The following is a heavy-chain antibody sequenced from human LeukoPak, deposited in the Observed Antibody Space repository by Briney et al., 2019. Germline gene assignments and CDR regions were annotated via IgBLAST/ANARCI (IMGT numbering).Heavy chain of an antibody. CDR1: GFTFSNYS. Sequence: GGSLRLSCAASGFTFSNYSLNWVRQAPGKGLEWVSSISSRSSYIFYADSVKGRFTISRDNAKNSVYLQMNSLRAEDTAVYYCARPVVSSVGYYFDSWGQGTLVTVSS. CDR3: ARPVVSSVGYYFDS. D-gene: IGHD3-22*01. V-gene: IGHV3-21*01. CDR2: ISSRSSYI. J-gene: IGHJ4*02.